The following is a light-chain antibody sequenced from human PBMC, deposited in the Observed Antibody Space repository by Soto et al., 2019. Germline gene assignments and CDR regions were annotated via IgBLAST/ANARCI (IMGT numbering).Light chain of an antibody. CDR1: QSVSDMY. CDR3: QHYGTSAL. Sequence: EIVLTQSQGTLSLSPGERATLSCRASQSVSDMYLAWYQQKPGQAPRLLIYASNRPTGIPDRFSGSGSGTDFTLTISRLEPEDFAVYYCQHYGTSALFGPGTKVEIK. J-gene: IGKJ3*01. V-gene: IGKV3-20*01. CDR2: AS.